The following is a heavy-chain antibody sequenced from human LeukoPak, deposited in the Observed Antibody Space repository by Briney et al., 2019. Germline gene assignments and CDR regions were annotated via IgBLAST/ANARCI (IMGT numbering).Heavy chain of an antibody. Sequence: ASVRVSCKASGYTFAGYYMHWVRQAPGQGLEWMGWINPNSGGTNYAQKFQGRVTMTRDTSISTAYMELSRLRSDDTAVYYCARDERDYSNYNYYYYYMDVWGKGTTVTVSS. CDR3: ARDERDYSNYNYYYYYMDV. CDR1: GYTFAGYY. J-gene: IGHJ6*03. V-gene: IGHV1-2*02. D-gene: IGHD4-11*01. CDR2: INPNSGGT.